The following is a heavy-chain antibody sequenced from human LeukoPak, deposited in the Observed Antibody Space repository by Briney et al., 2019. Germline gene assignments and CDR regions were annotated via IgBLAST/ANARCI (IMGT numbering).Heavy chain of an antibody. D-gene: IGHD1-26*01. CDR1: GFTFSDYY. V-gene: IGHV3-53*01. Sequence: GGSLRLSCAASGFTFSDYYMSWVRQAPGKGLEWVSVIYSGGSTYYADSVKGRFTISRDNSKNTLYLQMNSLRAEDTAVYYCARASGSYGGFDYWGQGTLVTVSS. CDR2: IYSGGST. J-gene: IGHJ4*02. CDR3: ARASGSYGGFDY.